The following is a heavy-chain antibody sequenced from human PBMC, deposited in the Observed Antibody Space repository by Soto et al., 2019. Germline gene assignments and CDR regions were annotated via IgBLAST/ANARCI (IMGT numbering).Heavy chain of an antibody. CDR3: AHTGPSYSSRYPPHYYYGMDV. J-gene: IGHJ6*01. V-gene: IGHV2-5*01. D-gene: IGHD6-13*01. Sequence: SGPTLVNPTQTLTLTCTFSGFSLSTSGVGVGWIRQPPGKALEWLALIYWNDDKRYSPSLKSRLTITKDTSKNQVVLTMTNMDPVDTATYYCAHTGPSYSSRYPPHYYYGMDVWGKGPRSPSPQ. CDR2: IYWNDDK. CDR1: GFSLSTSGVG.